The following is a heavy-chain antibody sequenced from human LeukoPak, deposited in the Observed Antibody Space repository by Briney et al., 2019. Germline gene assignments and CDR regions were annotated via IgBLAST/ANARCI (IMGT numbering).Heavy chain of an antibody. Sequence: PGGSLRLSCAASGFTFSSYWMSWVRQAPGKGLEWVANIKQDGSEKYYVDSVKGRFTISRDNARNSLYLQMNSLRAEDTAVYYCARVSITMITQLNFDYWGQGTLVTVSS. V-gene: IGHV3-7*01. J-gene: IGHJ4*02. CDR1: GFTFSSYW. D-gene: IGHD3-22*01. CDR2: IKQDGSEK. CDR3: ARVSITMITQLNFDY.